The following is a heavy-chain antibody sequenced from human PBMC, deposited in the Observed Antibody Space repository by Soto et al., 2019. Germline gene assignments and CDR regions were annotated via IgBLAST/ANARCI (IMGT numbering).Heavy chain of an antibody. CDR1: GFNFNTYS. Sequence: GGSLRLSCAASGFNFNTYSMNWVRQAPGKGLQWVSFISASGAYKYYADSVRGRFTISRNNSLNILYLQMDNLGADDTAVYYCAKSHDTSAYYLSIDSWGQGTQVTVSS. CDR2: ISASGAYK. V-gene: IGHV3-21*04. D-gene: IGHD3-22*01. CDR3: AKSHDTSAYYLSIDS. J-gene: IGHJ4*02.